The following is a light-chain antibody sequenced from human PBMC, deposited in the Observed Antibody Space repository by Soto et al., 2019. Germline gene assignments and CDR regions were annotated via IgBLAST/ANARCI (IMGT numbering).Light chain of an antibody. CDR3: QQSYSTPLT. V-gene: IGKV1-5*01. J-gene: IGKJ4*01. CDR1: HAISTS. Sequence: DIQMTQSPSALSASVGDRVTITCRASHAISTSLAWYQQKPGTAPKLLIYHASNLESGVPSRFSGSGSGTEFTLTISSLQPEDFATYYCQQSYSTPLTFGGGTKVDIK. CDR2: HAS.